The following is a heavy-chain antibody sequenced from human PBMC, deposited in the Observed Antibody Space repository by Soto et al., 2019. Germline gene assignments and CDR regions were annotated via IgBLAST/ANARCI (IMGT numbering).Heavy chain of an antibody. CDR3: ARDGAVAGNTNFDY. V-gene: IGHV1-3*01. CDR1: GYTFTNYA. Sequence: QVQLVQSGAEVKKPGASVKVSCKASGYTFTNYAIHWVRQGPGQRLEWMGWINAGNAKTKYSRKFQGRVTISRDTSASTAYMALSSLRSEDTAVYYCARDGAVAGNTNFDYWGQGTLVTVSS. J-gene: IGHJ4*02. CDR2: INAGNAKT. D-gene: IGHD6-19*01.